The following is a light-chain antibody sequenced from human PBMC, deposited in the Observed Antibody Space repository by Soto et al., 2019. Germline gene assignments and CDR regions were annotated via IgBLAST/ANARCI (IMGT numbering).Light chain of an antibody. J-gene: IGKJ1*01. CDR2: AAS. CDR1: QSFSSN. Sequence: EIVLTQSPATLSVSPGERATLSCRASQSFSSNLSWYHQKPCQPPRRLINAASTRATGIPARFSGSRSGTPFTLAISSRQSEDYAVDYCQQYSDEPPLTFGQGTKVDI. V-gene: IGKV3D-15*01. CDR3: QQYSDEPPLT.